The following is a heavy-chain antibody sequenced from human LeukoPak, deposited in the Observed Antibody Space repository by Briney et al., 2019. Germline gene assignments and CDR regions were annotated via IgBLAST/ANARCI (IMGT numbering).Heavy chain of an antibody. V-gene: IGHV1-3*03. CDR1: GYTFTSYA. CDR2: INAGNGNT. J-gene: IGHJ3*02. D-gene: IGHD3-3*01. Sequence: ASVKVSCKASGYTFTSYAMHWVRQAPGQRLEWMGWINAGNGNTKYSQEFQGRVTITRDTSTSTAYMELSSLRSEDTAVYYCARNRITIFGVVSGAFDIWGQGTMVTVSS. CDR3: ARNRITIFGVVSGAFDI.